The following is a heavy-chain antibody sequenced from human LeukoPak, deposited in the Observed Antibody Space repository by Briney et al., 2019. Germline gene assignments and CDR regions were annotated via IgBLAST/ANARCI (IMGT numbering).Heavy chain of an antibody. J-gene: IGHJ5*02. CDR2: IYYGGST. V-gene: IGHV4-39*01. Sequence: PSETLSLTCTVSGGSISSSNNYWCWSRQPPGKGLELIGSIYYGGSTYYNPSLKRRVTISVDTSKNQSSLKLSSVTAADTAVYYCARGMLEYCSSTSCYRGGWFDPWGQGTLVTVSS. D-gene: IGHD2-2*01. CDR1: GGSISSSNNY. CDR3: ARGMLEYCSSTSCYRGGWFDP.